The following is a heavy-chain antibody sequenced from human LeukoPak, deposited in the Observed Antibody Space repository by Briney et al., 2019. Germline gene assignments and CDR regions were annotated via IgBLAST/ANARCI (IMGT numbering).Heavy chain of an antibody. CDR2: IHPDDSNT. D-gene: IGHD2-21*01. V-gene: IGHV5-51*01. J-gene: IGHJ3*01. Sequence: GESLKISCKGSGYIFTKYWLGWVRQMPGKGLEWMRIIHPDDSNTRYSPSFRDRVTFSADKSINTAYLQWSSLKASDTAMYYCARPSAYGEDAFDVWGQGTLVTVSS. CDR3: ARPSAYGEDAFDV. CDR1: GYIFTKYW.